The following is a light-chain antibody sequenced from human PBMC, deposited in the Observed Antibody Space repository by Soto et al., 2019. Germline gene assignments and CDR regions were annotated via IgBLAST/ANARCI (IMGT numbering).Light chain of an antibody. CDR2: AAS. Sequence: IQLTQSPWSLSASVGDTVTITCRASQSISTYLNWYQHKPGKAPKLVIQAASTLLSGVPARFSGSGSETEFTLTITSLRPEDFATYYCQQSYRTPYSFGRGTKLEI. J-gene: IGKJ2*03. CDR1: QSISTY. CDR3: QQSYRTPYS. V-gene: IGKV1-39*01.